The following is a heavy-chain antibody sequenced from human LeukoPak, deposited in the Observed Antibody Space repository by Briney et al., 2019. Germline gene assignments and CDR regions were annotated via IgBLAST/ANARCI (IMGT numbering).Heavy chain of an antibody. J-gene: IGHJ6*04. D-gene: IGHD4-17*01. Sequence: SVKVSCKASGGTFSSYAISWVRQAPGQGLEWMGGIIPIFGTANYAQKFQGRVTITADGSTSTAYMELSSLRSEDTAVYYCARGPTVTTKPYYYYGMDVWGKGTTVTVSS. CDR3: ARGPTVTTKPYYYYGMDV. V-gene: IGHV1-69*13. CDR2: IIPIFGTA. CDR1: GGTFSSYA.